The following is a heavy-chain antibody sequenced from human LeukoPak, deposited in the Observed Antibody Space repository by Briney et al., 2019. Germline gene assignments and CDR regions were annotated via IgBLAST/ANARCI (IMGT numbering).Heavy chain of an antibody. CDR2: IYTSGST. D-gene: IGHD6-6*01. J-gene: IGHJ4*02. CDR3: ARAKREWAARPQNYYFDY. CDR1: GGSISSYY. Sequence: SETLSLTCTVSGGSISSYYWSWIRQPAGKGLEWIGRIYTSGSTNYNPSLKSRVTMSVNTSKNQFSLKLSSVTAADTAVYYCARAKREWAARPQNYYFDYWGQGTLVTVSS. V-gene: IGHV4-4*07.